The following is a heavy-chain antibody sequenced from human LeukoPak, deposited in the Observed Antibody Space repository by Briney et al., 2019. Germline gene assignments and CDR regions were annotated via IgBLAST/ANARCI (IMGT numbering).Heavy chain of an antibody. CDR1: GYTFTSYY. CDR3: GRATQTLYYFLY. J-gene: IGHJ4*02. D-gene: IGHD2/OR15-2a*01. CDR2: INPSGGST. Sequence: ASVKVSCKASGYTFTSYYIHWVRQAPGHGLEWMGIINPSGGSTSYAQKFQGRVMMTTDTSTSTVYMELSSLRSEDTAVYYCGRATQTLYYFLYWGQGTLVTVSS. V-gene: IGHV1-46*03.